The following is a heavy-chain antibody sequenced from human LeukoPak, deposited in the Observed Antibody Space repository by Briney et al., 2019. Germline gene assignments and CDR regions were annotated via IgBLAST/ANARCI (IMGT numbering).Heavy chain of an antibody. CDR2: IYHSGST. Sequence: SETLSLTCAVSGGSISSSNWWSWVRQPPGKGLEWIGEIYHSGSTYYNPSLKSRGTISVDRSKNQFSLKLSSVTAADTAVYYCARVAAYNWFDPWGQGTLVTVSS. V-gene: IGHV4-4*02. J-gene: IGHJ5*02. CDR3: ARVAAYNWFDP. CDR1: GGSISSSNW.